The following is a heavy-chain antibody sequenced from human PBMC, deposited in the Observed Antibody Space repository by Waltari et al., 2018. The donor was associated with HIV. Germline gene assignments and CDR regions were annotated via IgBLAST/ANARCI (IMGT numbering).Heavy chain of an antibody. Sequence: EVRLVESGGGLVQPGGSPRLSYAASGFTFSSSWLTWVRQAPGKGLEWVANIKEDGSEIHYVDSVKGRFTISRDNAKNSLYLQMNSLRAEDTAVYYCARRQQLTDWGQGTLVTVSS. CDR2: IKEDGSEI. V-gene: IGHV3-7*01. CDR1: GFTFSSSW. CDR3: ARRQQLTD. J-gene: IGHJ4*02. D-gene: IGHD6-13*01.